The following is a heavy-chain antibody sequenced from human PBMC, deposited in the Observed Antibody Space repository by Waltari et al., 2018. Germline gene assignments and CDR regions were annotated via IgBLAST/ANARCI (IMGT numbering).Heavy chain of an antibody. J-gene: IGHJ3*02. V-gene: IGHV3-30-3*01. D-gene: IGHD5-12*01. CDR1: GFTFSSYA. CDR2: ISYDGSNK. Sequence: QVQLVESGGGVVQPGRSLRLSCAASGFTFSSYAMHWVRQAPGKGLEWVAVISYDGSNKYYADSVKGRFTISRDNSKNTLYLQMNSLRAEDTAVYYCAKDRGYSGYDSAFDIWGQGTMVTVSS. CDR3: AKDRGYSGYDSAFDI.